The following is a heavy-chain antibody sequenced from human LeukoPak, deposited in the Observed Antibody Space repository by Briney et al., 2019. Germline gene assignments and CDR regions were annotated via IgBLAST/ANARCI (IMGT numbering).Heavy chain of an antibody. CDR2: INPNSGGGT. CDR1: GYTFTSYD. D-gene: IGHD5-18*01. V-gene: IGHV1-2*02. CDR3: ARETDMGFYFDF. Sequence: GASVKVSCKASGYTFTSYDINWVRQATGQGLEWMGWINPNSGGGTNYAQNFQGRVTMTRDTSISTAYMELSRLRSDDTAVYYCARETDMGFYFDFWGQGTLVTVSS. J-gene: IGHJ4*02.